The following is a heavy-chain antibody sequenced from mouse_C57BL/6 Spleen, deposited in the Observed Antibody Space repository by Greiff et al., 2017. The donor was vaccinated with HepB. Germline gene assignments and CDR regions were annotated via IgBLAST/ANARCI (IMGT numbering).Heavy chain of an antibody. CDR2: IDPSDSYT. CDR1: GYTFTSYW. CDR3: ARRELGGAWFAY. D-gene: IGHD4-1*01. V-gene: IGHV1-69*01. J-gene: IGHJ3*01. Sequence: VQLQESGAELVMPGASVKLSCKASGYTFTSYWMHWVKQRPGQGLEWIGEIDPSDSYTNYNHKFKGKSTLTVDKSSSTAYMQLSSLTSEDSAVYYCARRELGGAWFAYWGQGTLVTVSA.